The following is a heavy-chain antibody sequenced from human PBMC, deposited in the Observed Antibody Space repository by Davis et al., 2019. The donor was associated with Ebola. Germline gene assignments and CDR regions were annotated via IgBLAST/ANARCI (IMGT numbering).Heavy chain of an antibody. J-gene: IGHJ4*02. CDR1: GFTVSSNY. CDR3: ARDERGAAAVPYYFDY. D-gene: IGHD6-13*01. CDR2: IYSGGST. Sequence: GESLKISCAASGFTVSSNYMSWVRQAPGKGLEWVSVIYSGGSTYYADSVKGRFTISRDNSKNTLYLQMNSLRAEDTAVHYCARDERGAAAVPYYFDYWGQGTLVTVSS. V-gene: IGHV3-66*01.